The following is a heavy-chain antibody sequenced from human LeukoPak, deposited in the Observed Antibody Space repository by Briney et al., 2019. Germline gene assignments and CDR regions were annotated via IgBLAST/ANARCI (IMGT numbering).Heavy chain of an antibody. CDR2: IYYSGST. J-gene: IGHJ4*02. V-gene: IGHV4-59*08. D-gene: IGHD5-18*01. CDR1: GGSISGYY. CDR3: VSPRGFSYGYFDY. Sequence: NPSETLSLTCTVSGGSISGYYWSWIRQPPGKGLEWIGYIYYSGSTNYNPSLKSRVTISADTSKNQFSLTLGSVSATDTAVYYCVSPRGFSYGYFDYWGQGTLVTVSS.